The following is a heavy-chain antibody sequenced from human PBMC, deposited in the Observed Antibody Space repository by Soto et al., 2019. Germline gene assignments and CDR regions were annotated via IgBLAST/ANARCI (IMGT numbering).Heavy chain of an antibody. Sequence: PSETLSLTCTVSGGSISSYYWSWIRQPPGKGLEWIGYIYYSGSTNYNPSLKSRVTISVDTSKKQFSLMLNSVTAADTAVYYCASGIAAAGVYYYGMDVWGQGTTVTVSS. D-gene: IGHD6-13*01. CDR2: IYYSGST. J-gene: IGHJ6*02. CDR3: ASGIAAAGVYYYGMDV. CDR1: GGSISSYY. V-gene: IGHV4-59*01.